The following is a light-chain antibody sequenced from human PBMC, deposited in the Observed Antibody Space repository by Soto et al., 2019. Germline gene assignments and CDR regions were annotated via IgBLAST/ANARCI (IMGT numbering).Light chain of an antibody. Sequence: DIQMTQSPSTVSASVGDGVTITCRASQSISTWLAWYQQKPGKAPNLLIYDASTLESGGPSGFSGSGSGTEFTLTISSLQPDDFATYYCQHYSGYPWTFGQGTKVEIK. CDR1: QSISTW. J-gene: IGKJ1*01. V-gene: IGKV1-5*01. CDR3: QHYSGYPWT. CDR2: DAS.